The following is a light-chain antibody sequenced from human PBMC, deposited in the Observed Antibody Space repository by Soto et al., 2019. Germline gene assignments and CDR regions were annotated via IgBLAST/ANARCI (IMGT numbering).Light chain of an antibody. V-gene: IGKV1-5*03. J-gene: IGKJ1*01. CDR1: QSISSW. CDR2: KAS. Sequence: DIQMTQSPSTLSASVGDRVTITCRASQSISSWLAWYQQKPGKAPKLLIYKASSLESGVPSRFSGSGSGTEFTLTISSLQPDYLATYYYQQYNSYWTFGQGTKVEIK. CDR3: QQYNSYWT.